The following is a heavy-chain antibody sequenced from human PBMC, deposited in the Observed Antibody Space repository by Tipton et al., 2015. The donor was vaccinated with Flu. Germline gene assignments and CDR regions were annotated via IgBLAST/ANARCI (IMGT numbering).Heavy chain of an antibody. CDR1: GGSISSSSHY. V-gene: IGHV4-39*07. D-gene: IGHD3-16*01. J-gene: IGHJ5*01. Sequence: TLSLTCTVSGGSISSSSHYWGWIRQAPGRGLEWVGSIYYTGYPYYNSSLKSRLAMSIDTSKKQFSLRLSSVTAADTAAYYCAKVLFGWVESWAQGTLVTVS. CDR3: AKVLFGWVES. CDR2: IYYTGYP.